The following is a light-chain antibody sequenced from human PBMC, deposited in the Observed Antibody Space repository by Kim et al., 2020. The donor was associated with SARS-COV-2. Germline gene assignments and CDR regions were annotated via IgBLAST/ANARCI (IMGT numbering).Light chain of an antibody. Sequence: EIVLMQSPGTLSLSPGERATLSCRASQSVSSSYLAWYQQKPGQAPRLLIYGASSRATGIPDRFSGSGSGTDFTLTISRLEPEDFAVYYCQQYGSSGFGQGTRLEIK. CDR3: QQYGSSG. J-gene: IGKJ5*01. CDR1: QSVSSSY. V-gene: IGKV3-20*01. CDR2: GAS.